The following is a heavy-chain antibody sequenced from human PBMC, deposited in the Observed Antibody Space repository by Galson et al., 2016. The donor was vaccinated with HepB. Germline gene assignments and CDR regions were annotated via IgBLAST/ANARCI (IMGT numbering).Heavy chain of an antibody. J-gene: IGHJ6*03. D-gene: IGHD6-6*01. CDR3: ARITIEQGSSSYYYYYYMDV. Sequence: SVKVSCKASGYTFTSYGISWVRQAPGQWLEWMGWISAYNGNTNYAQKLQGRVTMTTDTSTSTAYMELRSLRSDDTAVYYCARITIEQGSSSYYYYYYMDVWGKGTTVTVSS. CDR2: ISAYNGNT. CDR1: GYTFTSYG. V-gene: IGHV1-18*04.